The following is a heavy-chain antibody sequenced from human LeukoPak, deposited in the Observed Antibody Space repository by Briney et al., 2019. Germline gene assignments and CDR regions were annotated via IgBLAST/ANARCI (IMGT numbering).Heavy chain of an antibody. D-gene: IGHD2-15*01. V-gene: IGHV3-49*04. CDR2: IRSKGYGGTA. Sequence: GGSLRLSCTASGFTFGDYVMSWVRQAPGKGLEWVCFIRSKGYGGTAEYAASVKGRVTISRDDSKSIAYLQMNSLKTEDTAVYYCNWWLLPLDYWGQGTLVTVSS. CDR3: NWWLLPLDY. CDR1: GFTFGDYV. J-gene: IGHJ4*02.